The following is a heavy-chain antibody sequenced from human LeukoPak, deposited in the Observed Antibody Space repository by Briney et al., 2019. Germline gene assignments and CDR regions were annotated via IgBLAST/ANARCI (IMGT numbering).Heavy chain of an antibody. D-gene: IGHD3-10*01. CDR3: ARSRVRGVIPPMDV. J-gene: IGHJ6*03. CDR1: GYSFTNYG. CDR2: IIPIFGTA. Sequence: GASVKVSCKASGYSFTNYGISWVRQAPGQGLEWMGGIIPIFGTANYAQKFQGRVTITADESTSTAYMELSSLRSEDTAVYYCARSRVRGVIPPMDVWGKGTTVTISS. V-gene: IGHV1-69*13.